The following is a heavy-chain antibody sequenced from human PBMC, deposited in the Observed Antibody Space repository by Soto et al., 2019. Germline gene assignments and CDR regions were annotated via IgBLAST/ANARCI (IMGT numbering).Heavy chain of an antibody. V-gene: IGHV3-23*01. CDR1: GFTFSSYA. CDR3: AKDAHVRFLEWLSPTYYYYGMDV. Sequence: GGSLRLSCAASGFTFSSYAMIWVRQAPGKGLEWVSAISGSGGSTYYADSVKGRFTISRDNSKNTLYLQMNSLRAEDTAVYYCAKDAHVRFLEWLSPTYYYYGMDVWGQGTTVTVSS. CDR2: ISGSGGST. D-gene: IGHD3-3*01. J-gene: IGHJ6*02.